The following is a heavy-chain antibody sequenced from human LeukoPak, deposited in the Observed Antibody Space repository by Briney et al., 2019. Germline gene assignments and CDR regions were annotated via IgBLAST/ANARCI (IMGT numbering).Heavy chain of an antibody. V-gene: IGHV1-69*13. J-gene: IGHJ6*03. CDR2: IIPIFGTA. D-gene: IGHD2-15*01. CDR1: GGTFSSYA. CDR3: ARERHCSGGSCYGYMDV. Sequence: SVKVSCKASGGTFSSYAISWVRQAPGQGLEWMGGIIPIFGTANYAQKFQGRVTITADESTSTAYMELSSLRSEDTAVYYCARERHCSGGSCYGYMDVWGKGTTVTVSS.